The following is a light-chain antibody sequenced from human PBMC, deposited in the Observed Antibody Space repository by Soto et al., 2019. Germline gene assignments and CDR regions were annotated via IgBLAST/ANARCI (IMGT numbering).Light chain of an antibody. V-gene: IGLV2-14*03. CDR1: SSDIGGYNF. CDR2: DVS. Sequence: QSALTQPASVSGSPGQSITISCTGTSSDIGGYNFVSWYQHHPGKAPKLLIHDVSNRPSGVSSRFSGSKSGNTASLTISGLQAEDEADYYCSSYTSSSPYVFGTGTKLTVL. J-gene: IGLJ1*01. CDR3: SSYTSSSPYV.